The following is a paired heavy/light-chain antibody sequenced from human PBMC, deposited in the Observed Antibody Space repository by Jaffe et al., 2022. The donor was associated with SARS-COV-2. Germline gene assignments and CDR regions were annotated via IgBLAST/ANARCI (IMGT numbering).Light chain of an antibody. CDR1: SSNIGAGYD. V-gene: IGLV1-40*01. Sequence: QSVLTQPPSVSGAPGQRVTISCTGSSSNIGAGYDVHWYQQLPGTAPKLLIYGNSNRPSGVPDRFSGSKSGTSASLAITGLQAEDEADYYCQSYDSSLSGYVFGTGTKVSVL. J-gene: IGLJ1*01. CDR3: QSYDSSLSGYV. CDR2: GNS.
Heavy chain of an antibody. D-gene: IGHD3-16*02. CDR3: ARPDSPAEIALEVSYYYGMDV. CDR1: GFTFSTYV. J-gene: IGHJ6*02. Sequence: QVQVVESGGGVVQPGRSLRLSCAASGFTFSTYVMHWVRQAPGKGLEWVAVISYDGANKYYADSVKGRFTISRDNSKNTLYLQMNTLRAEDTAVYYCARPDSPAEIALEVSYYYGMDVWGQGTTVTVSS. V-gene: IGHV3-30-3*01. CDR2: ISYDGANK.